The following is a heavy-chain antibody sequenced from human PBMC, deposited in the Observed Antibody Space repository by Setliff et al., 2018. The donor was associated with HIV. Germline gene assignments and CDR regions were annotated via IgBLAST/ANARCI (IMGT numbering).Heavy chain of an antibody. J-gene: IGHJ5*02. CDR1: GGAISSNSYY. CDR3: ASANWNYLGYWFDP. D-gene: IGHD1-7*01. V-gene: IGHV4-61*09. CDR2: IYTNGRT. Sequence: SETLSLTCTVPGGAISSNSYYWSWIRQPAGKGLEWIGHIYTNGRTNYNPPLKSRATISVDPSKNQFSLKPSSVTATDTAMYYCASANWNYLGYWFDPWGQGTLVTSPQ.